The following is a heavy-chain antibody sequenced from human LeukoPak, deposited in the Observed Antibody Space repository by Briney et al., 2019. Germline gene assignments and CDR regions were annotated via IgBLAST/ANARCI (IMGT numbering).Heavy chain of an antibody. CDR2: INSDGSTT. CDR1: GFTFSSYW. CDR3: AKNQPDYCSGASCFSNFDH. V-gene: IGHV3-74*01. J-gene: IGHJ4*02. Sequence: GGSLRLSCGASGFTFSSYWMHWVRQAPGKGLVWISRINSDGSTTSYADSVKGRFTISRDNAKNTLYLHMDSLGAEDTAVYYCAKNQPDYCSGASCFSNFDHWGQGTLVTVSS. D-gene: IGHD2-15*01.